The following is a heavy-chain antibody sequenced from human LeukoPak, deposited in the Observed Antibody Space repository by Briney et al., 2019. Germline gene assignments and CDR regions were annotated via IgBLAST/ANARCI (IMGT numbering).Heavy chain of an antibody. CDR2: INHSGST. V-gene: IGHV4-34*01. Sequence: SETLSLTCAVYGGSFSSYYWSWIRQPPGKGLEWIGEINHSGSTNYNPSLKSRVTISVDTSKNQFSLKLSSVTAADTAVYYCARSITVVPPNWFDPWGQGTLVTVSS. CDR3: ARSITVVPPNWFDP. J-gene: IGHJ5*02. D-gene: IGHD4-23*01. CDR1: GGSFSSYY.